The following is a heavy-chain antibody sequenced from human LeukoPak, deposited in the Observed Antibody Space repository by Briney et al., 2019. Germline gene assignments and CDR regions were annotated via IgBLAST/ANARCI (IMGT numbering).Heavy chain of an antibody. Sequence: SETLSLTCAVYVGSFSPYYWSWICQSPGKGLEWIAEIDHRGDTNYNPSVKSRVTISVDTSKKQFSLKVRSLSAADTALYYCARGATISETGYFDFWGQGTLVTVSS. CDR3: ARGATISETGYFDF. D-gene: IGHD5-24*01. J-gene: IGHJ4*03. CDR2: IDHRGDT. V-gene: IGHV4-34*01. CDR1: VGSFSPYY.